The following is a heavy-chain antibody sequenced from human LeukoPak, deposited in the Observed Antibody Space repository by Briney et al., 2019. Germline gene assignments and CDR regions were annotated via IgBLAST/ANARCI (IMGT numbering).Heavy chain of an antibody. CDR2: IIPIFGTA. Sequence: GASVKVSCKASGGTFSSYAISWVRQAPGQGLEWMGGIIPIFGTANYAQKFQGRVTITTDESTSTAYMELRSLRSDDTAVYYRARGSGDYGEYYFDYRGQGTLVTVSS. J-gene: IGHJ4*02. D-gene: IGHD4-17*01. CDR3: ARGSGDYGEYYFDY. V-gene: IGHV1-69*05. CDR1: GGTFSSYA.